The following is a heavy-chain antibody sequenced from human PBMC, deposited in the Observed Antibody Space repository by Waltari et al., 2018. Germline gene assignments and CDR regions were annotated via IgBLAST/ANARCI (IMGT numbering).Heavy chain of an antibody. D-gene: IGHD3-22*01. CDR1: GFTFSRYR. CDR3: AGGNYYDISGYYSHFDY. Sequence: VQLVESGGGLVKPGGSLRLSCAASGFTFSRYRMNWVRQAPGKGLEWVSSISYSSNYIFYADSVKGRFTISRDNAKNSLYLQMNSVRAEDTAVYFCAGGNYYDISGYYSHFDYWGQGTLVTVSS. J-gene: IGHJ4*02. CDR2: ISYSSNYI. V-gene: IGHV3-21*01.